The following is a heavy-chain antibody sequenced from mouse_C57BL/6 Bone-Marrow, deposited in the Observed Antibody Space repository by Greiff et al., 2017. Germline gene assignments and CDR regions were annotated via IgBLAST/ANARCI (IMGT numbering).Heavy chain of an antibody. Sequence: QVQLKQPGAELVRPGTSVKLSCTASGYNFTGYCMHWVKQRPEQGLEWIGVIDPADSDTNYTQKFKGKATLTVDTSSTTAYMQLSSLTSENSADYYGARGDDDDDWYFGVGGTGTTVTVSA. V-gene: IGHV1-59*01. CDR1: GYNFTGYC. CDR3: ARGDDDDDWYFGV. J-gene: IGHJ1*03. CDR2: IDPADSDT. D-gene: IGHD2-4*01.